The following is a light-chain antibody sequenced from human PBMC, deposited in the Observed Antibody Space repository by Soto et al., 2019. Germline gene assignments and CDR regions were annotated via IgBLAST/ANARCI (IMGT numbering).Light chain of an antibody. CDR3: SSYAGSLYV. V-gene: IGLV2-8*01. CDR2: EVT. CDR1: SSDVGGYNY. Sequence: QPVLTQPPSASGSPGQSVTISCTGTSSDVGGYNYVSWYQQHPGKAPKLMIYEVTKRPSGVPDRFSGSKSGNTASLTVSGLQAEDEADYYCSSYAGSLYVFGTGTKLTVL. J-gene: IGLJ1*01.